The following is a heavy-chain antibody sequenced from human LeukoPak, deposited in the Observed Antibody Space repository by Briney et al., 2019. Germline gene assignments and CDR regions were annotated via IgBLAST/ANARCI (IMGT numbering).Heavy chain of an antibody. CDR1: GGTFSSYG. J-gene: IGHJ4*02. CDR2: IIPIFATA. D-gene: IGHD5-18*01. V-gene: IGHV1-69*05. CDR3: ASSTRGVHEYSYGGYFDY. Sequence: ASVKVSCKASGGTFSSYGISWVRQAPGQGLEWMGGIIPIFATANYAQKFQGRVTITTDESTSTAYMELSSLRSEDTAVYYCASSTRGVHEYSYGGYFDYWGQGTLVTVSS.